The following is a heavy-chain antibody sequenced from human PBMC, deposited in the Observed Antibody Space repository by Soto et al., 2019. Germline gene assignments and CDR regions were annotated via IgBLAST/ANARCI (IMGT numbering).Heavy chain of an antibody. CDR2: IYSGHSEI. J-gene: IGHJ3*02. Sequence: PGGFLKICCKGFGYGFTTYWIGWGRQMPGGGLEWMGIIYSGHSEIRYSPSFQGHVTISADKSISTAYLQCGSLKASDTATYYCARRGSYETFDIWGQGTMVTVSS. CDR1: GYGFTTYW. CDR3: ARRGSYETFDI. D-gene: IGHD1-26*01. V-gene: IGHV5-51*01.